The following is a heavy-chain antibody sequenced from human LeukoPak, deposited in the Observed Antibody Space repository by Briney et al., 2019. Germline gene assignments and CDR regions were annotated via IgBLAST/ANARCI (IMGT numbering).Heavy chain of an antibody. CDR3: ARVPRYFDWYSNAFDI. D-gene: IGHD3-9*01. J-gene: IGHJ3*02. V-gene: IGHV3-21*01. Sequence: GGSLRLSCAASGFTFSSYSMNWVRQAPGKGLEWVSSISSSSSYIYYADSVKGRFTISRDNAKNSLYLQMNSLRAEDTAVYYRARVPRYFDWYSNAFDIWGQGTMVTVSS. CDR1: GFTFSSYS. CDR2: ISSSSSYI.